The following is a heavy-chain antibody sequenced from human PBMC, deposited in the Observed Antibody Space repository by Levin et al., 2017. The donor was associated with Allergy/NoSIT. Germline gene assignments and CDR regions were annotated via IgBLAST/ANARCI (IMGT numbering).Heavy chain of an antibody. CDR1: GFTFSNYW. J-gene: IGHJ4*02. D-gene: IGHD7-27*01. V-gene: IGHV3-7*01. Sequence: GESLRLSCAASGFTFSNYWMSWVRQAPGKGLEWVANIKHDGSDKYYVHSVKGRFTISRDNAKNSLYLQMNSLRVEDTAMYYCVRKPWGLFDYWGQGSLVSVSS. CDR3: VRKPWGLFDY. CDR2: IKHDGSDK.